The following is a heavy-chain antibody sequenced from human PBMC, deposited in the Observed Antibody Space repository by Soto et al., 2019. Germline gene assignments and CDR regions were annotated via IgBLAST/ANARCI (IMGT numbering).Heavy chain of an antibody. D-gene: IGHD5-18*01. V-gene: IGHV1-18*04. CDR3: GRVCTYMVRLDY. CDR2: ISAYNGNT. CDR1: GYTFTSYG. J-gene: IGHJ4*02. Sequence: ASVKVSCKASGYTFTSYGISWVRQAPGQGLEGMGWISAYNGNTNYPQKLQGRVTMPTDTSTSAAYMELRGQRADDGPGYYWGRVCTYMVRLDYWGQGTMVTVSS.